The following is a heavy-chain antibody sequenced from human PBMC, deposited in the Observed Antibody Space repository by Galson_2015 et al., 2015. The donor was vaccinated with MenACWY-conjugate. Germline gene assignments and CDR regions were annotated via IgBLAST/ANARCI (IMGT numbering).Heavy chain of an antibody. CDR1: GGSISSSNW. Sequence: ETLSLTCAVSGGSISSSNWWSWVRQPPGKGLEWIGEIYHSGSTNYNPSLKSRVTISVDKSKNQFSLKLSSVTAADTAVYYCARVPLSAAHSFDYWGQGTLVTVSS. J-gene: IGHJ4*02. V-gene: IGHV4-4*02. D-gene: IGHD6-6*01. CDR2: IYHSGST. CDR3: ARVPLSAAHSFDY.